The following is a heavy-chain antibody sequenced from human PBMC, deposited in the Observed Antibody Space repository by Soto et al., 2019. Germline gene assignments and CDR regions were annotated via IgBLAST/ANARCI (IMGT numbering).Heavy chain of an antibody. J-gene: IGHJ6*02. Sequence: QVQLVQSGAEVKKPGSSVKVSCKASGGTFSSYAISWVRQAPGQGLEWMGGIIPIFGTANYAQKFQGRVTITADESTSTADMELSSLRSEDTAVYYCARDYMPSPAHDHGMDVWGQGTTVTVSS. CDR3: ARDYMPSPAHDHGMDV. V-gene: IGHV1-69*12. D-gene: IGHD2-2*01. CDR1: GGTFSSYA. CDR2: IIPIFGTA.